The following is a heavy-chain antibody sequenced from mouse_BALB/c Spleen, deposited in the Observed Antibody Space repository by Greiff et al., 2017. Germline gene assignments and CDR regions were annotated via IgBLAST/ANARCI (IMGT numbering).Heavy chain of an antibody. J-gene: IGHJ3*01. CDR1: GYSITSGYY. D-gene: IGHD2-14*01. CDR3: ARVGGYDRAY. V-gene: IGHV3-6*02. Sequence: EVQLVESGPGLVKPSQSLSLTCSVTGYSITSGYYWNWIRQFPGNKLEWMGYISYDGSNNYNPSLKNRISITRDTSKNQFFLKLNSVTTEDTATYYCARVGGYDRAYWGQGTLVTVSA. CDR2: ISYDGSN.